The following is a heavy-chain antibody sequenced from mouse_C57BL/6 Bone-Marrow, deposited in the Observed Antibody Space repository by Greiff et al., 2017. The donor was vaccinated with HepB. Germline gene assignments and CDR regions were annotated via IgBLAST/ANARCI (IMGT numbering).Heavy chain of an antibody. Sequence: QVQLQQPGAELVMPGASVKLSCKASGYTFTSYWMHWVKQRPGQGLEWIGEIDPSDSYTNYNQKFKGKSTLTVDKSSSTAYMQLSSLTSEDSAVYCCARWWVTTVVAKDWYFDDWGTGTTVTVSS. D-gene: IGHD1-1*01. V-gene: IGHV1-69*01. J-gene: IGHJ1*03. CDR3: ARWWVTTVVAKDWYFDD. CDR2: IDPSDSYT. CDR1: GYTFTSYW.